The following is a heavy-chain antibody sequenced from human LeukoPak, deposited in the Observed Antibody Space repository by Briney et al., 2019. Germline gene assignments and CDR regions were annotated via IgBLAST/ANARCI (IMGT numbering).Heavy chain of an antibody. Sequence: SETLSLTCTVSGASISSSSYYWGWIRQPPGKGLEWIGTISYSGSTYYNPSLKSRVTISVDTSKNQFSLKLSSVTAADTAVYYCARAREWLWYFDYWGQGTLVTVSS. D-gene: IGHD3-3*01. CDR1: GASISSSSYY. CDR2: ISYSGST. V-gene: IGHV4-39*01. CDR3: ARAREWLWYFDY. J-gene: IGHJ4*02.